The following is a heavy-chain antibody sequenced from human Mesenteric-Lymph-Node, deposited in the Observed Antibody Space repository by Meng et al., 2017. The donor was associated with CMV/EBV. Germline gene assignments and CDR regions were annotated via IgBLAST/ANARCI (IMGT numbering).Heavy chain of an antibody. CDR1: GSISSSNCY. CDR3: ASLRRTGYVHSNFDY. J-gene: IGHJ4*02. D-gene: IGHD5-12*01. Sequence: GSISSSNCYWGWIRQPPGTGLEWIGSIYYSGSTYYNPSLNSRVTISVDTSKNQFSLKLSSVTAADTAVYYCASLRRTGYVHSNFDYWGQGTLVTVSS. CDR2: IYYSGST. V-gene: IGHV4-39*01.